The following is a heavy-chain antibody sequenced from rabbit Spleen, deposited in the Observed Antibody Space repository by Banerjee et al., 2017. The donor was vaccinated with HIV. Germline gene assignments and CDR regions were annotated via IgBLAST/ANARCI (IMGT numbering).Heavy chain of an antibody. Sequence: QEQLEESGGDLVKPGASLTLTCIASGVSFSGNSYMCWVRQAPGKGLEWIVCIYTGSSGSTYYASWVNGRFTISRSTSLNTVTLQMTSLTAADTATYFCARDLNYRAATWGPGTLVTVS. CDR2: IYTGSSGST. J-gene: IGHJ4*01. V-gene: IGHV1S45*01. CDR3: ARDLNYRAAT. CDR1: GVSFSGNSY. D-gene: IGHD6-1*01.